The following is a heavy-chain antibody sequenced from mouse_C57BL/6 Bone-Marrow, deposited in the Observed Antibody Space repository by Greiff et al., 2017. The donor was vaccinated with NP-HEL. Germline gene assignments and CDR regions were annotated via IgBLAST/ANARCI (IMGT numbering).Heavy chain of an antibody. Sequence: QLQQSGPVLVKPGASVKMSCKASGYTFTDYYMNWVKQSHGKSLEWIGVINPYNGGTSYNQKFKGKATLTVDKSSSTAYMELNSLTSEDSAVYYCAREGAYSNYPYYFDYWGQGTTLTVSS. CDR2: INPYNGGT. D-gene: IGHD2-5*01. CDR3: AREGAYSNYPYYFDY. CDR1: GYTFTDYY. V-gene: IGHV1-19*01. J-gene: IGHJ2*01.